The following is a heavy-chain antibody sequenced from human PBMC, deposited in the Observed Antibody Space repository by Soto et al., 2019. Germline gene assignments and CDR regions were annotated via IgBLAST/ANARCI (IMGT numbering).Heavy chain of an antibody. CDR1: GGTFSSYA. V-gene: IGHV1-69*06. CDR3: ASPRVGIVVVPAADLGYYYGMDV. J-gene: IGHJ6*02. CDR2: IIPIFGTA. Sequence: GASVKVSCKASGGTFSSYAISWVRQAPGQGLEWMGGIIPIFGTANYAQKFQGRVTITADKSTSTAYMELSSLRSEDTAVYYCASPRVGIVVVPAADLGYYYGMDVWGQGTTVTVS. D-gene: IGHD2-2*01.